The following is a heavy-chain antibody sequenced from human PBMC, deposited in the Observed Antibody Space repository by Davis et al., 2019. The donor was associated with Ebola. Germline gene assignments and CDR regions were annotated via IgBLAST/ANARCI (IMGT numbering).Heavy chain of an antibody. CDR3: TVTTTDDY. J-gene: IGHJ4*02. D-gene: IGHD3-22*01. CDR1: RFTFSGSA. Sequence: GESLKISCAASRFTFSGSAMHWVRQASGKGLEWVGRIRSKANSYATAYAASVKGRFTISRDDSKNTAYLQMNSLKTEDTAVYYCTVTTTDDYWGQGTLVTVSS. CDR2: IRSKANSYAT. V-gene: IGHV3-73*01.